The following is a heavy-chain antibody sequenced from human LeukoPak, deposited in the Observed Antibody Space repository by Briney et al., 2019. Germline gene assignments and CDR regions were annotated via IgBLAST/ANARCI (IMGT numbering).Heavy chain of an antibody. J-gene: IGHJ4*02. CDR1: GFTFSDYS. CDR2: ISGGGSP. CDR3: ARDLGGAADY. V-gene: IGHV3-23*01. Sequence: AGGSLRLSCAASGFTFSDYSMGWVRLAPGKGLEWVSIISGGGSPYYADSVKGRFTISRDNAKSTLYLQMNSLRAEDTAVYYCARDLGGAADYWGQGTLVTVSS.